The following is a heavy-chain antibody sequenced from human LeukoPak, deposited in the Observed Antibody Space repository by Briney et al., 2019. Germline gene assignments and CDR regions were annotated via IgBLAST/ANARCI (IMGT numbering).Heavy chain of an antibody. CDR3: ARGSASNWPVDI. J-gene: IGHJ4*02. CDR2: ILPVFGTP. CDR1: GGSFTSYP. Sequence: ASVKVSCKASGGSFTSYPISWVRQAPGQGPEWMGGILPVFGTPNYARGFQGRVTISADDSTTTAFMELTSLRSEDTAVYYCARGSASNWPVDIWGQGTLVTVSS. D-gene: IGHD6-13*01. V-gene: IGHV1-69*13.